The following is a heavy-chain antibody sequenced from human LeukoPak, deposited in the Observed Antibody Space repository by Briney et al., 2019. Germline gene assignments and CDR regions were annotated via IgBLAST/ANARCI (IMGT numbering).Heavy chain of an antibody. D-gene: IGHD4-11*01. V-gene: IGHV4-39*01. CDR1: GGSISSSSYS. J-gene: IGHJ5*02. CDR2: IYYSGST. Sequence: SSETLSLTCTVSGGSISSSSYSWGWIRQPPGKGLEWIGSIYYSGSTYYNPSLKSRVTISVDTSKNQFSLKLSSVTAADTAVYYCARQGWTVTRANWFDPWGQGTLVTVSS. CDR3: ARQGWTVTRANWFDP.